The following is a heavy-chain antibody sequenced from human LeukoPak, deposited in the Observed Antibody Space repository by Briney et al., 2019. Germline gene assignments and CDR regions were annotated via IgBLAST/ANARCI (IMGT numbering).Heavy chain of an antibody. Sequence: GGSLRLSCAASGFTFSSYGMHWVRQAPGKGLEWVAFIRYDGSDKYYADSVKGRFSISRDNSRNTLYLQMNSLRVEDTAVYYCAKTLGTYDRTLDVWGKGTTVTVSS. CDR2: IRYDGSDK. CDR1: GFTFSSYG. CDR3: AKTLGTYDRTLDV. D-gene: IGHD3-9*01. V-gene: IGHV3-30*02. J-gene: IGHJ6*04.